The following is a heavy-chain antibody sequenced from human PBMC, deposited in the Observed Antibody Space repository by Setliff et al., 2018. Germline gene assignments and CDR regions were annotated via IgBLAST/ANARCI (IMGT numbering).Heavy chain of an antibody. Sequence: LRLSCAASGFTFSTYRMHWVRQAPGKGLEWVAVIWGDGVNKFHADSVKGRFTISRDNSKNTLYLQMNSLRPEDTAVYYCARTCSGSGCYAGLESWGQGTPVTVS. CDR3: ARTCSGSGCYAGLES. V-gene: IGHV3-33*08. J-gene: IGHJ4*02. CDR2: IWGDGVNK. CDR1: GFTFSTYR. D-gene: IGHD2-15*01.